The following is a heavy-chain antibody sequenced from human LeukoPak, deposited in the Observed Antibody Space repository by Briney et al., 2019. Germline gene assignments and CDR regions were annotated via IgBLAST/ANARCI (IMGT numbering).Heavy chain of an antibody. CDR3: ARGRNEHYYDSSGPNWYFDL. V-gene: IGHV1-46*01. Sequence: ASVKVSCKASGYTFTSYYMHWVRQAPGQGLEWMGIINPSGGSTSYAQKFQGRVTMTRDTSTSTVYMELSSLRSEDTAVYYCARGRNEHYYDSSGPNWYFDLWGRGTLVTVSS. CDR1: GYTFTSYY. J-gene: IGHJ2*01. D-gene: IGHD3-22*01. CDR2: INPSGGST.